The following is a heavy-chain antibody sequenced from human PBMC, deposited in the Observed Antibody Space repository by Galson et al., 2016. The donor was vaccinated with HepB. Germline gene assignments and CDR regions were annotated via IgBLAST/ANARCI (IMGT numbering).Heavy chain of an antibody. J-gene: IGHJ4*02. V-gene: IGHV3-48*04. CDR3: ARDMAGYNWIDF. D-gene: IGHD5-24*01. CDR2: ISSSFSTT. CDR1: GFTFSSYS. Sequence: SLRLSCAASGFTFSSYSMNWVRQAPGKGLEWVSYISSSFSTTYYADSVKGRFTISRDNAKNSLFLQLNSLRAADTAIYYCARDMAGYNWIDFWGLGTLVTVSS.